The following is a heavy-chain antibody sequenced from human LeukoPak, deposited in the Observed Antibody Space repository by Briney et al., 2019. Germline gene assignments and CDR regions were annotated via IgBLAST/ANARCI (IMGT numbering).Heavy chain of an antibody. CDR3: ARLPTPSYYDFWSGYYELDY. D-gene: IGHD3-3*01. CDR1: GGSISGYY. Sequence: SETLSLTCIVSGGSISGYYWSWIRQPPGKGLEWIGYIYYSGSTNYNPSLKSRVTISVDTSKNQFSLKLSSVTAADTAVYYGARLPTPSYYDFWSGYYELDYWGQGTLVTVSS. V-gene: IGHV4-59*08. J-gene: IGHJ4*02. CDR2: IYYSGST.